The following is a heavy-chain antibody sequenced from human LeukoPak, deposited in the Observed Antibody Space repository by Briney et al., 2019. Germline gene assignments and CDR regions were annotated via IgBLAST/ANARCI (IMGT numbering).Heavy chain of an antibody. CDR2: ISIDHGDT. CDR3: ATYGDLFYFDS. V-gene: IGHV1-18*01. Sequence: ASVKVSCKASGSTFASYGFSWVRQAPGQGLEWMGWISIDHGDTNYAQRFQGRVTMTTDTSTSTAYMDLRSLRSDDTAVYYCATYGDLFYFDSWGQGTLVTVSS. J-gene: IGHJ4*02. D-gene: IGHD4-17*01. CDR1: GSTFASYG.